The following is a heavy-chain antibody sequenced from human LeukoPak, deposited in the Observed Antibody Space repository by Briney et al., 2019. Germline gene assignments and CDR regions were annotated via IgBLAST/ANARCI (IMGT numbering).Heavy chain of an antibody. CDR1: GFTLSRNY. J-gene: IGHJ4*02. CDR3: ARGRGVISNYYFDY. D-gene: IGHD3-10*01. V-gene: IGHV3-53*01. Sequence: GGSLRLSCAASGFTLSRNYMSWVRQAPGKGLEWVSDICSGGSTKYTDYVTGRFTISRYNSNYTLYLQMNSLRAGDTAVYYCARGRGVISNYYFDYWGQGTLVTVSS. CDR2: ICSGGST.